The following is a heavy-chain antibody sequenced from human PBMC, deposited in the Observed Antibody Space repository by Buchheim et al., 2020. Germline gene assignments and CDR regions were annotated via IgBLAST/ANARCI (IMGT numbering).Heavy chain of an antibody. Sequence: QVRLQESGPGLVKPSQTLSLTCTVSGGSISSGDYYWSWIRQPPGKGLEWIGYIYYSGSTYYNPSLKSRVTISVDTSKNQFSLKLSSVTAADTAVYYCARDRWEGVWSGYYNYFDYWGQGTL. J-gene: IGHJ4*02. V-gene: IGHV4-30-4*01. D-gene: IGHD3-3*01. CDR3: ARDRWEGVWSGYYNYFDY. CDR1: GGSISSGDYY. CDR2: IYYSGST.